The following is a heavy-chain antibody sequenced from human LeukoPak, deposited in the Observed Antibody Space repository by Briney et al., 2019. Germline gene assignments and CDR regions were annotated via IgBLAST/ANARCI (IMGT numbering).Heavy chain of an antibody. Sequence: GGSLRLSCAASGFTFSDYSMNWVRQAPGKGLEWVSSISSSGSFIYYADSLRGRFTISRDNAKNSLYLQMNNLRAEDTAVYYCARAGSYYPFDYWGQGTLVTVSS. CDR2: ISSSGSFI. CDR3: ARAGSYYPFDY. D-gene: IGHD3-10*01. J-gene: IGHJ4*02. CDR1: GFTFSDYS. V-gene: IGHV3-21*04.